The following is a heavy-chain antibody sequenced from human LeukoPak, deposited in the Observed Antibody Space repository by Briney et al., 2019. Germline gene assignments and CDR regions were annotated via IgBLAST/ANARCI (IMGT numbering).Heavy chain of an antibody. Sequence: GGSRRLSCSGSGFTFSDYAMFWVRQAPGKGLEYVSAIMSNGRSTYLADTVKDRFTISRDNSKNMLYLQMSSLRPEDTAVYYCVKAKYYSWSDGSSFDCWGQGTLVTVSS. CDR2: IMSNGRST. D-gene: IGHD1-1*01. V-gene: IGHV3-64D*06. CDR1: GFTFSDYA. CDR3: VKAKYYSWSDGSSFDC. J-gene: IGHJ4*02.